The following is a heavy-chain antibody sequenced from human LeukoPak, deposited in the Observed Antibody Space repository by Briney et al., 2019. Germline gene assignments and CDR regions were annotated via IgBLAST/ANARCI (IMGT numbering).Heavy chain of an antibody. CDR1: GGTFNSYA. CDR2: FIPIYGTL. V-gene: IGHV1-69*05. J-gene: IGHJ4*02. Sequence: SVKISCKASGGTFNSYAINWVRQAPGQGLEWMGGFIPIYGTLDYAQKFQDRFTITTDESTSTAYMELSTLRSEDTGVYYCAKPGGDAYDFDYWGQGTLVIVSS. CDR3: AKPGGDAYDFDY. D-gene: IGHD5-24*01.